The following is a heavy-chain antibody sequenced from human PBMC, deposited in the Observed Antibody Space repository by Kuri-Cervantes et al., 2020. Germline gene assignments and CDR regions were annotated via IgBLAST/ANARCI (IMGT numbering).Heavy chain of an antibody. CDR3: ARDLQEIVVVITDYYYYGMDV. J-gene: IGHJ6*02. Sequence: GESLKISCAASGFTFSSYAMHWVRQAPGKGLEWVAVISYDGSNKYYADSVKGRFTISRDNSKNTLYLQMNSLRAEDTAVYYCARDLQEIVVVITDYYYYGMDVWGQGTTVTVSS. CDR1: GFTFSSYA. D-gene: IGHD3-22*01. V-gene: IGHV3-30-3*01. CDR2: ISYDGSNK.